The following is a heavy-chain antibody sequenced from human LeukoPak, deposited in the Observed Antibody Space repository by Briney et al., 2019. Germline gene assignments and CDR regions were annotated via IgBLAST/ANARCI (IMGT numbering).Heavy chain of an antibody. V-gene: IGHV1-69*06. J-gene: IGHJ5*02. D-gene: IGHD2-2*01. CDR3: ARSHRYCSSASRPINWFDP. Sequence: SVKVSCKASGGTLNNYAINWVRQAPGQGLEWMGRIIPIFGTANHAQNFQGRVTITADRPTSTAYMELSSLKAEDTAVYYCARSHRYCSSASRPINWFDPWGQGTQVTVSS. CDR2: IIPIFGTA. CDR1: GGTLNNYA.